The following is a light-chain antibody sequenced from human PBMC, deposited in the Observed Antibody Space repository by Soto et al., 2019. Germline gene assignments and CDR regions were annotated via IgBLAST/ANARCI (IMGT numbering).Light chain of an antibody. CDR2: AAS. J-gene: IGKJ2*01. CDR3: QQSYSTPRT. V-gene: IGKV1-39*01. Sequence: DIQMTQSPSSLSASVGDRVTITCRASQSISSYLNGYQQKPGKAPKLLTYAASSLQSGVPSRFSGSGSGTDFTLTISSLQPEDFATYYCQQSYSTPRTFGQGTKLEIK. CDR1: QSISSY.